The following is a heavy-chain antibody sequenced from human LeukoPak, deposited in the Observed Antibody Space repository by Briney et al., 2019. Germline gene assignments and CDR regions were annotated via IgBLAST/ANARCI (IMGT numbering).Heavy chain of an antibody. CDR3: AKCPGNDCYSFDY. J-gene: IGHJ4*02. CDR2: IAYDGSDK. CDR1: GFTFNKYG. Sequence: GGSLRLSCSASGFTFNKYGMHWVRQAPGKGLEWVAVIAYDGSDKYYADSGKGRFTISRDNSKNTLYLQLNSLRTDDTAVYYCAKCPGNDCYSFDYWGQGTLVTVSS. D-gene: IGHD2-21*02. V-gene: IGHV3-30*18.